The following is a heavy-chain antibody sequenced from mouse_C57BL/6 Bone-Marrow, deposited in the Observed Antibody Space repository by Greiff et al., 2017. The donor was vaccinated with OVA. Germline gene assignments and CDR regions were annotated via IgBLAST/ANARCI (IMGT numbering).Heavy chain of an antibody. CDR2: IYPGNSDT. V-gene: IGHV1-5*01. CDR1: GYTFTSYW. J-gene: IGHJ3*01. CDR3: TRPPVTTVGDWFAY. Sequence: EVQLQQSGTVLARPGASVKMSCKTSGYTFTSYWMHWVKQRPGQGLEWIGAIYPGNSDTSYNQKFKGKAKLTADKSASTAYMELSSLTNEDSAVXYCTRPPVTTVGDWFAYWGQGTLVTVSA. D-gene: IGHD1-1*01.